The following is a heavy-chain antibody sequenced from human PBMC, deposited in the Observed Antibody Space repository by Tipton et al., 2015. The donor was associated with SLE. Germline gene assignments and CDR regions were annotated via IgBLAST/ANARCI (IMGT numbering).Heavy chain of an antibody. J-gene: IGHJ3*01. CDR1: GFSFGCSA. Sequence: SLRLSCVGSGFSFGCSALHWVRQASGGGLEWVGHIRGQTHSHATAYSASLQGRFTLSRDDSKNTAFLEMNSLKPDDTAVYYCTRHVWESRYPFDVWGEGTLVAVSS. CDR2: IRGQTHSHAT. V-gene: IGHV3-73*01. CDR3: TRHVWESRYPFDV. D-gene: IGHD1-26*01.